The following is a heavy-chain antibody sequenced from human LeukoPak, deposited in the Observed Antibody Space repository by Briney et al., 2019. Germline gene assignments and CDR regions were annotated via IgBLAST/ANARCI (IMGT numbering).Heavy chain of an antibody. J-gene: IGHJ4*02. D-gene: IGHD5-18*01. V-gene: IGHV1-46*01. Sequence: ASVKVSCKASGYTFTSYYMHWVRQAPGQGLEWMGIINPSGGSTSYAQQFQGRVTMTRDTSTSTVYMELSSLRSEDTAVYYCARDRAVDTTMVIFDYWGQGTLATVSS. CDR2: INPSGGST. CDR1: GYTFTSYY. CDR3: ARDRAVDTTMVIFDY.